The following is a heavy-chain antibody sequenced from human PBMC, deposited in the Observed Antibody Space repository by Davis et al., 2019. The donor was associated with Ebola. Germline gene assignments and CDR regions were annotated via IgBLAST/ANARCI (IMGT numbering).Heavy chain of an antibody. CDR2: ITKGSDAI. V-gene: IGHV3-48*02. CDR1: GFVFSDFS. CDR3: ARDRFFAFDF. Sequence: GESLKISCAASGFVFSDFSMNWVRQAPGKGLEWITYITKGSDAIHYADSVKGRFTVSLQMSSLRDEDSAVYYCARDRFFAFDFWSQGVHVSVSS. J-gene: IGHJ4*02. D-gene: IGHD3/OR15-3a*01.